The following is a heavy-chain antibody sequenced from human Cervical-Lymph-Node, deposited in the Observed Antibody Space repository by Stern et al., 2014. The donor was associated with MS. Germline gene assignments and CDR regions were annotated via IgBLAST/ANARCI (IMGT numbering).Heavy chain of an antibody. CDR3: ARDVSSSPDAFDT. D-gene: IGHD6-6*01. CDR2: TYHRSRWYY. J-gene: IGHJ3*02. Sequence: QLVQSGPGLVKPSQTLSLTCAISGDSVSSNRATWSWIRQSPSRGLEWLGRTYHRSRWYYDYALSVKSRVTISPDTSKNQFSLWLNSVTPEDTAVYYCARDVSSSPDAFDTWGQGTMVTVSS. CDR1: GDSVSSNRAT. V-gene: IGHV6-1*01.